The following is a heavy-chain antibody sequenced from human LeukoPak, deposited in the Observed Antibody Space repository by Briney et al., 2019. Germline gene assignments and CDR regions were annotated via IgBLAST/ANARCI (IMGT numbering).Heavy chain of an antibody. CDR2: IHYTGAT. Sequence: SETLSLTCAVYGGSITGYYWSWIRQTPGGGLEWVGEIHYTGATSYNPCLKSRATISTDKSKNQFSLRLRSVTAADTAVYYCARGNILTRYCFHFWGQEALVTVSS. CDR3: ARGNILTRYCFHF. J-gene: IGHJ4*02. V-gene: IGHV4-34*01. D-gene: IGHD3-9*01. CDR1: GGSITGYY.